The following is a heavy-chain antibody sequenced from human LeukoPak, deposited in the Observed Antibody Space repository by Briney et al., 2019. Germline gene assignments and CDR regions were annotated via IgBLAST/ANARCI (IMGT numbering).Heavy chain of an antibody. CDR2: ISSSSSYI. CDR1: GFTFSSYS. D-gene: IGHD3-10*01. J-gene: IGHJ4*02. Sequence: GGSLRLSCAASGFTFSSYSMNWVRQAPGKGLEWVSSISSSSSYIYYTDSVKGRFTISRDNAKNSLYLQMNSLRAEDTAVYYCARDQLEDLYGSGSYIWGQGTLVTVSS. V-gene: IGHV3-21*01. CDR3: ARDQLEDLYGSGSYI.